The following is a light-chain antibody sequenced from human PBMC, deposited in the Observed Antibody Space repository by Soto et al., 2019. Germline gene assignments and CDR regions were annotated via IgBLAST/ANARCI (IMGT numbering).Light chain of an antibody. V-gene: IGLV1-51*02. CDR2: EDN. CDR3: GAWDTSLSGGV. J-gene: IGLJ2*01. CDR1: SSNIGSDF. Sequence: QSALTQPPSVSAAPGQKVTISCSGSSSNIGSDFVSWYQQLPGTAPKLLIYEDNKRPSGIPDRFSGSKSGTSATLGITGLQTGDEADYYCGAWDTSLSGGVFGGGNKLTVL.